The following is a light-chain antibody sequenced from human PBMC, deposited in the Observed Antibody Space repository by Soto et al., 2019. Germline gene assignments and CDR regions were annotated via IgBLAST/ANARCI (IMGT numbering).Light chain of an antibody. CDR2: AAS. CDR3: QKYNSPPLT. Sequence: DIPMTQSPSSLSASLGDRVTITCRASQGISNYLAWYQQKPGKVPKLLIYAASTLQSGVPSRFSGSGSGTDFTLTINSLQPEDVATYYCQKYNSPPLTFGQGTKVEMK. J-gene: IGKJ1*01. CDR1: QGISNY. V-gene: IGKV1-27*01.